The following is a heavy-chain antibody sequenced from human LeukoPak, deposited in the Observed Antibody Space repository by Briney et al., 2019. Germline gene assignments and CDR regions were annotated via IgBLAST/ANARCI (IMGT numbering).Heavy chain of an antibody. CDR2: IYPGGSDI. J-gene: IGHJ4*02. CDR3: ARGHDYEATPYDY. Sequence: GESLKISCKSSGYSFTSYWIGWVRQMPGKGLEWMGIIYPGGSDIRYSPSFQGQVTISADKSISTAYLQWNSLKASDTAMYYCARGHDYEATPYDYWGQGTLVTVSS. CDR1: GYSFTSYW. V-gene: IGHV5-51*01. D-gene: IGHD3-16*01.